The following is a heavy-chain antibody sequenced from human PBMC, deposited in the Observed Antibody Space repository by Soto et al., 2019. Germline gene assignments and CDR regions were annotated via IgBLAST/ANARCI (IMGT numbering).Heavy chain of an antibody. CDR2: ISASNGNA. V-gene: IGHV1-18*01. J-gene: IGHJ5*02. CDR1: GYTFTSYG. D-gene: IGHD3-22*01. CDR3: AGERIYDSSAWFDP. Sequence: QVQLVQSGAEVKKPGASVKVSCKASGYTFTSYGISWVRQAPGQGLEWMGWISASNGNATYAQKLQGRVTMTTDTXMSTAYMELRSLRCDDTAVYYCAGERIYDSSAWFDPWGQGTLVTVSS.